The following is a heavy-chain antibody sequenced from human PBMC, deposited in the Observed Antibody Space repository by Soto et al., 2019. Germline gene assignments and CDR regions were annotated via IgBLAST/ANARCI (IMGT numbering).Heavy chain of an antibody. CDR3: ARGNGPARNH. CDR2: MSAYNGNT. V-gene: IGHV1-18*01. CDR1: GYTFGSFG. D-gene: IGHD6-6*01. Sequence: QVQLVQSGAEVKKPGASVKVSCKASGYTFGSFGISWVRQAPGQGLEWMGWMSAYNGNTNYARKVQDRVTMTRDSSTSTAYMELRSLRSDDTAVYYCARGNGPARNHWGQGTLVTVSS. J-gene: IGHJ4*02.